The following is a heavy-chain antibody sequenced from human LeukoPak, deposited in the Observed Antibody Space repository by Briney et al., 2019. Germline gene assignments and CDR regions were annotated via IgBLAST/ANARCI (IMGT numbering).Heavy chain of an antibody. CDR3: ARRAVGAWAYFDY. V-gene: IGHV5-51*01. D-gene: IGHD1-26*01. Sequence: GESLKISCKASGYSFTTYWIGWVRQLPGKGLEWMGIIYPGDFDTKYSPSFQGQVTISTDRSINTAYLQWSSLKASDTAMYYCARRAVGAWAYFDYWGQGTLVTVSS. J-gene: IGHJ4*02. CDR1: GYSFTTYW. CDR2: IYPGDFDT.